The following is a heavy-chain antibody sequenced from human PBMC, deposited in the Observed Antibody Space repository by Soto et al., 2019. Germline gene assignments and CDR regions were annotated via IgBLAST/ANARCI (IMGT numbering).Heavy chain of an antibody. V-gene: IGHV3-23*01. CDR2: ISGSGGST. CDR3: AKAYYYDSSGYYSGYYFDY. D-gene: IGHD3-22*01. J-gene: IGHJ4*02. CDR1: GFTFSSYA. Sequence: EVQLLESGGGLVQPGGSLRLSCAASGFTFSSYAMSWVRQAPGKGLAWVSAISGSGGSTYYADSVKGRFTISRDNSKNTLYLQMNSLRAEDTAVYYCAKAYYYDSSGYYSGYYFDYWGQGTLVTVSS.